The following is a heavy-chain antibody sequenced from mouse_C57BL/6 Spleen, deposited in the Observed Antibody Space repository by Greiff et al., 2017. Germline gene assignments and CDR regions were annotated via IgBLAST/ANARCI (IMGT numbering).Heavy chain of an antibody. CDR3: ARGDSYAMDY. V-gene: IGHV1-42*01. CDR2: INPSTGGT. CDR1: GYSFTGYY. Sequence: EVKLMESGPELVKPGASVKISCKASGYSFTGYYMNWVKQSPEKSLEWIGEINPSTGGTTYNQKFKAKATLTVDKSSSTAYMQLKSLTSEDSAVYYCARGDSYAMDYWGQGTSVTVSS. J-gene: IGHJ4*01.